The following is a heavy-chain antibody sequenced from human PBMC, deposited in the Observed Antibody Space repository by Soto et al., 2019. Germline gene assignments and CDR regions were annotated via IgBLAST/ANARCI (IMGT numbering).Heavy chain of an antibody. CDR3: ARTTTTVWFDP. CDR2: IYYSGNT. Sequence: PSETLSLTCTVSGGSISSSNYHWGWIRQPPGKGLEWIGSIYYSGNTYYNPSLKSRVTISVDTAKNQFSLKLSSVTAADTAVYYCARTTTTVWFDPWGQGTLVTVSS. J-gene: IGHJ5*02. V-gene: IGHV4-39*01. CDR1: GGSISSSNYH. D-gene: IGHD4-17*01.